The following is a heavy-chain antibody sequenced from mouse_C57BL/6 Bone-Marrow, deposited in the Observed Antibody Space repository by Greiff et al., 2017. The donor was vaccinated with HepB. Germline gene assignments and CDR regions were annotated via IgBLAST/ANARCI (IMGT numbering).Heavy chain of an antibody. CDR3: AKNNYYDYGWYFDV. Sequence: VQLQQSGPGLVQPSQSLSITCTVSGFSLTSYGVHWVRQSPGKGLEWLGVIWRGGSTDYNAAFMSRLSITKDNSKSQVFFKMNSLQADDTAIYYCAKNNYYDYGWYFDVWGTGTTVTVSS. V-gene: IGHV2-5*01. D-gene: IGHD2-4*01. J-gene: IGHJ1*03. CDR1: GFSLTSYG. CDR2: IWRGGST.